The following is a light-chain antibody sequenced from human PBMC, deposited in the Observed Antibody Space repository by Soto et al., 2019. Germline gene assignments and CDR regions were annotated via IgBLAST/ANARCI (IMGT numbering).Light chain of an antibody. Sequence: EIVLTQSPFTLSFSPVERCTLSFIASQSLSSSSLAWYQQKPGQAPRLLISGASSRAADIPDRFSGSGSGTDFTLTINRLEPEDFAVYYCQQYDSSPRTFGQGTKVDIK. CDR2: GAS. J-gene: IGKJ1*01. CDR3: QQYDSSPRT. CDR1: QSLSSSS. V-gene: IGKV3-20*01.